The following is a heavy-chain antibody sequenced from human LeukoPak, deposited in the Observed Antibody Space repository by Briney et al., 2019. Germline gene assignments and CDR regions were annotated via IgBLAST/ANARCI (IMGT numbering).Heavy chain of an antibody. D-gene: IGHD4-23*01. CDR1: RGTFSSYA. J-gene: IGHJ2*01. CDR2: IIPIFGTA. Sequence: GASVKVSCKASRGTFSSYAISWVRQAPGQGLEWMGGIIPIFGTANYAQKFQGRVTITADESTSTAYMELSSLRSEDTAVYYCARSGLRWSDWYFDLWGRGTLVTVSS. V-gene: IGHV1-69*13. CDR3: ARSGLRWSDWYFDL.